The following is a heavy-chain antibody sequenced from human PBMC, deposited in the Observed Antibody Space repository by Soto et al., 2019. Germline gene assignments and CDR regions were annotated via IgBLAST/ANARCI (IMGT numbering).Heavy chain of an antibody. D-gene: IGHD6-13*01. CDR1: GFTFSSYA. CDR3: AMSSSWYYFDY. J-gene: IGHJ4*02. CDR2: ISAGGGST. V-gene: IGHV3-23*01. Sequence: GGSLRLSCAASGFTFSSYAMSWVRQAPGKGLEWVSAISAGGGSTYYADSVKGRFTISRDKSKNTLDLQMNSLGAEDTAVYYCAMSSSWYYFDYWGQGTLVTVSS.